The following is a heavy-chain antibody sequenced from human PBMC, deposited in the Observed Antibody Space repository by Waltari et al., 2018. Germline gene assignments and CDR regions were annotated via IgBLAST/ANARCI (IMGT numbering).Heavy chain of an antibody. V-gene: IGHV5-51*03. CDR3: AGGRNDGRTAGWFDP. Sequence: EVQLVQSGAEVKKPGESLKISCKGSGYSFTSYWIGWVRQMPGKGLEWRGIIYPGDSDTRYSPSFQGQVTISADKSISTAYLQWSSLRSEDTAVYYCAGGRNDGRTAGWFDPWGQGTLVTVSS. D-gene: IGHD1-1*01. CDR1: GYSFTSYW. CDR2: IYPGDSDT. J-gene: IGHJ5*02.